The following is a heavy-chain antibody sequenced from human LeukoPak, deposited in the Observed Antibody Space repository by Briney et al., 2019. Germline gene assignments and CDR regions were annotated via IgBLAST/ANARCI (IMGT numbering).Heavy chain of an antibody. CDR3: AGYCSRTSWYFRGGTY. CDR2: ISSGSRTI. J-gene: IGHJ4*02. D-gene: IGHD2-2*01. Sequence: QPGGSLRLSCAASGFTFNTYIMNWVRQAPGKGLEWVSYISSGSRTIYYADSVKGRFTISRDNAKNSLYPQMTRPRGEDPAGYYCAGYCSRTSWYFRGGTYWGQGTLVTVSS. V-gene: IGHV3-48*01. CDR1: GFTFNTYI.